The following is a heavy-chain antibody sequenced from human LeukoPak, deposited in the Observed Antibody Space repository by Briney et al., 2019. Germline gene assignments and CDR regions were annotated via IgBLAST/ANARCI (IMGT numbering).Heavy chain of an antibody. J-gene: IGHJ5*02. D-gene: IGHD3-10*01. V-gene: IGHV4-59*01. CDR1: GDSISNYF. Sequence: SETLSLTCTVSGDSISNYFWSWIRQPPGKGLEWIGDMYYSGSTNYNPSLKSRVTISVDTSKNQFSLKLTSVTAADTAVYYCARTLLSRFDPWGQGTLVTVSS. CDR3: ARTLLSRFDP. CDR2: MYYSGST.